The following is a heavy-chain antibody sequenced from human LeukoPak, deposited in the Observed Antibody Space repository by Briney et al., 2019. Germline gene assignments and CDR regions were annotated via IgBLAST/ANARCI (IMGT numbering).Heavy chain of an antibody. D-gene: IGHD2-2*01. CDR2: IRYDGSNK. V-gene: IGHV3-30*02. J-gene: IGHJ6*03. CDR1: GFTFSSYG. Sequence: GGSLRLSCAASGFTFSSYGMHWVRQAPGKGLEWVGFIRYDGSNKYYADSVKGRFTISRDNAKNSLYLQMNSLRAEDTAVYYCARRDCSSTSCYDYYFYYMDVWGKGTTVTVSS. CDR3: ARRDCSSTSCYDYYFYYMDV.